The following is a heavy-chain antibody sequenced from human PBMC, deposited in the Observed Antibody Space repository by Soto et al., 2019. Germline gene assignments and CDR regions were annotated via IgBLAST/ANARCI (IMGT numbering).Heavy chain of an antibody. D-gene: IGHD3-3*01. CDR1: GYTFTNSG. Sequence: QVQLVQSGAEVKKPGASMKVSCKASGYTFTNSGIIWVRQAPGQGLEWLGWINTDNGNTNYAQHLQGRVTLTTDTSTSTAYMDLRSLRSDDTAVYYCARDQGITTFGVYSMYYYGMDVWGPGTTGTVSS. J-gene: IGHJ6*02. CDR3: ARDQGITTFGVYSMYYYGMDV. V-gene: IGHV1-18*01. CDR2: INTDNGNT.